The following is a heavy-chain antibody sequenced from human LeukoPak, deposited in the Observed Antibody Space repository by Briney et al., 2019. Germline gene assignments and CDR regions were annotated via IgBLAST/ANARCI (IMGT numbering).Heavy chain of an antibody. CDR2: IYYSGST. J-gene: IGHJ5*02. D-gene: IGHD2-2*01. V-gene: IGHV4-39*01. CDR3: ARRGYCSSTSCYEYWFDP. CDR1: GASISSSSYC. Sequence: PSQTLSPTCTVSGASISSSSYCWGWIRQPPGKGLEWIGTIYYSGSTYYNPSLKSRLTISVDTSKNQFSLKLSSVTATDTAVYYCARRGYCSSTSCYEYWFDPWGQGTLVTVSS.